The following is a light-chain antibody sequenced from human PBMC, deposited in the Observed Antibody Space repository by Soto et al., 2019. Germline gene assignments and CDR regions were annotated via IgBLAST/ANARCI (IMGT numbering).Light chain of an antibody. CDR2: RAS. V-gene: IGKV3-15*01. Sequence: IVMTQSPATLSVSPGERATLSCRAGQTIYSNVAWYQQRPGQAPRRLIYRASTRATGVPARFSGSGSGTEFTLTISGLQSEDFALYYWQQYKNLWTFGQGTKV. CDR1: QTIYSN. CDR3: QQYKNLWT. J-gene: IGKJ1*01.